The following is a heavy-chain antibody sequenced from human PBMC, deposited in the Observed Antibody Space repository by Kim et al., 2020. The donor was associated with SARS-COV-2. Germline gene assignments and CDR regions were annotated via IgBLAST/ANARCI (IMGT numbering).Heavy chain of an antibody. J-gene: IGHJ6*02. CDR1: GGSISSTNW. D-gene: IGHD2-2*01. V-gene: IGHV4-4*02. CDR2: IYHSGST. CDR3: ARRSEGYQLLADNYYYYGMDV. Sequence: SETLSLTCAVSGGSISSTNWWNWVRQPPGKGLEWIGEIYHSGSTNYNPSLKSRVTISLDKSKNQFSLKLSSVTAADTAVYYCARRSEGYQLLADNYYYYGMDVWGQGTTVTVSS.